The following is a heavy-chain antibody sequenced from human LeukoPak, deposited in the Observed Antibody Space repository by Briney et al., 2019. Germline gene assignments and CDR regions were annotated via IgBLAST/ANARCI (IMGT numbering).Heavy chain of an antibody. CDR2: IYYSGST. CDR3: AREMIKYVAFDI. V-gene: IGHV4-39*07. D-gene: IGHD2-8*01. Sequence: SETLSLTWTVSGGSISSSSYYWGWIRQPPGKGLEWIGSIYYSGSTYYNPSLKSRVTISVDTSKNQFSLKLSSVTAADTAVYYCAREMIKYVAFDIWGQGAMVTVSS. CDR1: GGSISSSSYY. J-gene: IGHJ3*02.